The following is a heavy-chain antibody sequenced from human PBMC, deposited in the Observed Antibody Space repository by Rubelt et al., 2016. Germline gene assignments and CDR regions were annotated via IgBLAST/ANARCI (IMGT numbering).Heavy chain of an antibody. V-gene: IGHV4-4*07. D-gene: IGHD6-6*01. Sequence: QVQLQESGPGLVKPSETLSLTCTVSGGSISSYYWSCIRQPAGKGLEWIGRIYTSGSTNYNPSLKGRVSRSVDTSKNNFDTKLSSGPAAETAVYDCARTEPGSSAGVFDYWGQGTLVTVSS. CDR1: GGSISSYY. CDR3: ARTEPGSSAGVFDY. CDR2: IYTSGST. J-gene: IGHJ4*02.